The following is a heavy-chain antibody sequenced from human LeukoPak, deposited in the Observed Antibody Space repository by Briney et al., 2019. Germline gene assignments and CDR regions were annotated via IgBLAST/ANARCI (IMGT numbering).Heavy chain of an antibody. D-gene: IGHD2-2*01. J-gene: IGHJ4*02. CDR2: ISNDGGNK. CDR1: GFTFSSYA. Sequence: PGGSLRLSCAASGFTFSSYAMHWVRQAPGKGLEWVAVISNDGGNKFYADSVKGRFTISRDNSKNTLYLEMNSLRSDDTAVYSCAEPRVTSPWSYYFDSWGQGTLVTVSS. V-gene: IGHV3-30*18. CDR3: AEPRVTSPWSYYFDS.